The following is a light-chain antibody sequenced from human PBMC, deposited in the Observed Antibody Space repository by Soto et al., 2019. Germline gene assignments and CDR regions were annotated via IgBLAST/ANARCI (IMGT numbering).Light chain of an antibody. Sequence: EIALTQSPGTLSLSPGERATLSCRASQSVTSNYLAWYQQKPGQAPRLLLFGASIRDTGIPVRFSASGSGTDFTLTVNSLQSEDIAVYYCQQYHNWPVTFGGGTKVDI. CDR1: QSVTSNY. CDR3: QQYHNWPVT. J-gene: IGKJ4*01. V-gene: IGKV3-20*01. CDR2: GAS.